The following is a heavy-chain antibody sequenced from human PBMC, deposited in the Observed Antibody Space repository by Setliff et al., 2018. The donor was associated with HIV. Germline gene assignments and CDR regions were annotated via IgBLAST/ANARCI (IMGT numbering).Heavy chain of an antibody. D-gene: IGHD3-16*01. CDR1: GDSISRSHW. J-gene: IGHJ4*02. CDR3: ARLMIPENYFDY. Sequence: PSETLSLTCTISGDSISRSHWWSWVRQTPGKGLEWIGEVFHTGTTAFHPSLKSRVSMSVDKSRLQFSLRLESVTAADTAVYYCARLMIPENYFDYWGQGALVTVSS. CDR2: VFHTGTT. V-gene: IGHV4-4*02.